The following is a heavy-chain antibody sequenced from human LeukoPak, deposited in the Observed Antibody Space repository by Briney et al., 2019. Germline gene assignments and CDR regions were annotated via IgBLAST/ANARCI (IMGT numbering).Heavy chain of an antibody. CDR3: ARQNTPHGNFDY. D-gene: IGHD5-24*01. CDR2: LGTAGDT. J-gene: IGHJ4*02. V-gene: IGHV3-13*01. CDR1: GFTLSNYA. Sequence: GGSLRLSCAAFGFTLSNYAMHWVRHPAGEGLEWVSALGTAGDTFYPGSVKGRFTISRDNAKKSLFLQMNSLRAEDTAVYYCARQNTPHGNFDYWGQGTLVTVSS.